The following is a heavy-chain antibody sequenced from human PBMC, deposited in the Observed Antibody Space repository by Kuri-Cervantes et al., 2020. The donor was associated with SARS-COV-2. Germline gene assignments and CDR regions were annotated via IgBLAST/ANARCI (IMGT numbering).Heavy chain of an antibody. V-gene: IGHV3-23*01. CDR2: ISGSGGST. CDR3: AKTDVGWGANFDY. CDR1: GFTFGSYA. J-gene: IGHJ4*02. Sequence: GESLKISCAASGFTFGSYAMAWVRQAPGKGLEWVSTISGSGGSTYYADSVEGRFTISRDNPKNTLYLQMNSLRAEDTAVYFCAKTDVGWGANFDYWGQGTLVTVSS. D-gene: IGHD1-26*01.